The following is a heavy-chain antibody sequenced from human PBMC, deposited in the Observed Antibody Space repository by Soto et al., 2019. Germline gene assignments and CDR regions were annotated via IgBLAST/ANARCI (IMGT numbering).Heavy chain of an antibody. Sequence: SVKVSCKASGGTFSSYAISWVRQAPGQGLEWMGGIIPIFGTANYAQKFQGRVTITADESTSTAYMELSSLRSEDTAVYYCARSESVVVITRFDYWGQGTLVTVSS. CDR1: GGTFSSYA. CDR2: IIPIFGTA. V-gene: IGHV1-69*13. J-gene: IGHJ4*02. D-gene: IGHD3-22*01. CDR3: ARSESVVVITRFDY.